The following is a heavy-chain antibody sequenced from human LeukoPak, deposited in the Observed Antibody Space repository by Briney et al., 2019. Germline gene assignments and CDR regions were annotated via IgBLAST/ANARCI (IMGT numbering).Heavy chain of an antibody. CDR1: GFTFSSYG. CDR3: AKDGAPGPVAGYFDY. J-gene: IGHJ4*02. CDR2: ISYDGSNK. D-gene: IGHD6-19*01. Sequence: GGSLRLSCAASGFTFSSYGMHWVRQAPGKGLEWVAVISYDGSNKYYADSVKGRFTFSRDNSKNTLYLQMNSLRAEDTAVYYCAKDGAPGPVAGYFDYWGQGTLVTVSS. V-gene: IGHV3-30*18.